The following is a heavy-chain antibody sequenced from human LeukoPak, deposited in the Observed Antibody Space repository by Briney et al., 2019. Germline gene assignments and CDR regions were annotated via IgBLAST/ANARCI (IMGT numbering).Heavy chain of an antibody. V-gene: IGHV3-30-3*01. J-gene: IGHJ4*02. D-gene: IGHD3-22*01. CDR2: ISYDGSNK. CDR3: ASGKHYYDSSGYYPV. Sequence: GGSLRLSCAASGFTFSSYAMHWVRQAPGKGLEWVAVISYDGSNKYYADSVKGRFTISRDNSKNTLYLQMNSLRAEDTAVYYCASGKHYYDSSGYYPVWGQGTLVTVSS. CDR1: GFTFSSYA.